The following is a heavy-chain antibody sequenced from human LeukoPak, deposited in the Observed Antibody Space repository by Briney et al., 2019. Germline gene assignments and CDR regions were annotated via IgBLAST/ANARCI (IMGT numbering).Heavy chain of an antibody. J-gene: IGHJ3*02. V-gene: IGHV3-30*02. CDR1: GFSFSSHA. CDR2: IRYDGSNK. CDR3: YDFWSGDDSNAFDI. D-gene: IGHD3-3*01. Sequence: GGSLRLSCAASGFSFSSHAMHWVRQAPGKGLEWVAFIRYDGSNKYYADSVKGRFTISRDNSKNTLYLQMNSLRAEDTAVYYCYDFWSGDDSNAFDIWGQGTMVTVSS.